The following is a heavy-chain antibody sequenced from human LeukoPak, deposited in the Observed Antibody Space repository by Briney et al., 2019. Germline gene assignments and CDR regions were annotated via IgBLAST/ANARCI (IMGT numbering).Heavy chain of an antibody. CDR3: AREWVGSSGWYGGALRYYYYGMDV. D-gene: IGHD6-19*01. CDR1: GYTFTSYY. V-gene: IGHV1-46*01. Sequence: ASVTVSCKASGYTFTSYYMHWVRQAPGQGLEWMGIINPSGGSTSYAQKFQGRVTMTRDTSTSTVYMELSSLRSEDTAVYYCAREWVGSSGWYGGALRYYYYGMDVWGQGTTVTVSS. CDR2: INPSGGST. J-gene: IGHJ6*02.